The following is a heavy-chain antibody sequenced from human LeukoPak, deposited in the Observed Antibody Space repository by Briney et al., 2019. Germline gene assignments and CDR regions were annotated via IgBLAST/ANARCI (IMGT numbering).Heavy chain of an antibody. CDR3: ARDSSDYPVWFDP. CDR2: VSGYNGNT. V-gene: IGHV1-18*01. J-gene: IGHJ5*02. D-gene: IGHD3-22*01. CDR1: GGTFSSYA. Sequence: ASVKVSCKASGGTFSSYAISWVRQAPGQGLEWLGWVSGYNGNTNYARSVKDRVTMTTDTTTTTAYMELRSLTSDDTAIYYCARDSSDYPVWFDPWGQGTLVTVSS.